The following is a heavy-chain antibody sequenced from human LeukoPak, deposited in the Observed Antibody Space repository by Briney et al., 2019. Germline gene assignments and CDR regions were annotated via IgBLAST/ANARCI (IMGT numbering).Heavy chain of an antibody. J-gene: IGHJ4*02. CDR1: GYTFTSYA. V-gene: IGHV7-4-1*02. CDR3: ARRAHSSSWYYFDY. CDR2: INTNTGNP. D-gene: IGHD6-13*01. Sequence: ASVKVSCKASGYTFTSYAMNWVRQALGQGLEWMGWINTNTGNPTYAQGFTGRFVFSLDTSVSTAYLQINSLKAEDTAVYYCARRAHSSSWYYFDYWDQGTLVTVSS.